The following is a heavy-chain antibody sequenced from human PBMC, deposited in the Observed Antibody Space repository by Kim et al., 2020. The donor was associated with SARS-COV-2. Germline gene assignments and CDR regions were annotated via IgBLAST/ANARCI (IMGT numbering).Heavy chain of an antibody. Sequence: GGSLRLSCAASGFTFSSYWMHWVRQAPGKGLVWVSRINSDGSSTSYADSVKGRFTISRDNAKNTLYLQMNSLRAEDTAVYYCARDSPYSTPRYYFDYWGQGTLVTVSS. D-gene: IGHD2-21*01. CDR2: INSDGSST. CDR1: GFTFSSYW. J-gene: IGHJ4*02. CDR3: ARDSPYSTPRYYFDY. V-gene: IGHV3-74*01.